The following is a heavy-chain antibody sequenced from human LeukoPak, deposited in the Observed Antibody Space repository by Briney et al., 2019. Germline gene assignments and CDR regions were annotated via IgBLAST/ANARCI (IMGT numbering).Heavy chain of an antibody. CDR3: AGGAIFGVVISSARYAEYFQH. J-gene: IGHJ1*01. V-gene: IGHV3-30-3*01. Sequence: GGSLRLSCAASGFTFSSYAMHWVRQAPGKGLEWVAVISYDGSNKYYADSVKGRFTISRDNSKNTLYLQMNSLRAEDTAVYYCAGGAIFGVVISSARYAEYFQHWGQGTLVTVSS. CDR2: ISYDGSNK. CDR1: GFTFSSYA. D-gene: IGHD3-3*01.